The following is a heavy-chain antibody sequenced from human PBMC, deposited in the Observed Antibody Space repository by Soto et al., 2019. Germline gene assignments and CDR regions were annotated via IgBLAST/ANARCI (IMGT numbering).Heavy chain of an antibody. CDR3: AGALPKGQKKGRYSFAY. CDR1: GASSFSGYY. CDR2: INHSGNT. Sequence: QVQLQQWGAGLLKPSETLSLTCAIYGASSFSGYYWSWIRQSPGKGLEWIGEINHSGNTNYNPSLKSQFTLWQDTSRTRFSWRLTPVTAAERAWYSWAGALPKGQKKGRYSFAYWGKGPWSPSPQ. V-gene: IGHV4-34*01. J-gene: IGHJ4*03. D-gene: IGHD1-1*01.